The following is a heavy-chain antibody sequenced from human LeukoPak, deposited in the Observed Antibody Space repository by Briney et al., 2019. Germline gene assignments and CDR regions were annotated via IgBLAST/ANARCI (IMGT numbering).Heavy chain of an antibody. CDR1: GFTFSSYA. V-gene: IGHV3-30-3*01. J-gene: IGHJ4*02. CDR3: ARDFSGRYCIDY. D-gene: IGHD6-19*01. CDR2: ISYDGTIK. Sequence: GRSLRLSCAASGFTFSSYAIHWVRQAPGKGLEWVAFISYDGTIKYFADSVKGRFTISRDNSKNTLYLQMNSLRAEDTAVYYCARDFSGRYCIDYWGQGTLVIVSS.